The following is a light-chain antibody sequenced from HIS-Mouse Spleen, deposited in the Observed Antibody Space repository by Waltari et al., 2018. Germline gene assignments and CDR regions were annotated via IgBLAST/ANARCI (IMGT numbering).Light chain of an antibody. V-gene: IGLV1-44*01. Sequence: QSVLTQPPSASGTPGQRVTISCSGSSSNIGSNTVNWYQQLPGTAPKLLIYSNNQRPAGVPDRCSGSKSGTSASLAISGLQSEDEADYYCAAWDDSLNGPVFGGGTQLTAL. CDR1: SSNIGSNT. CDR3: AAWDDSLNGPV. J-gene: IGLJ7*02. CDR2: SNN.